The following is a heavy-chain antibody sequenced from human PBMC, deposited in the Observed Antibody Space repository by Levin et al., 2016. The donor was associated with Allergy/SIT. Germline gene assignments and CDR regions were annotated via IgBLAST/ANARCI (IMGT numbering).Heavy chain of an antibody. CDR2: IIPIFGTA. Sequence: SVKVSCKASGGTFSSYAISWVRQAPGQGLEWMGGIIPIFGTANYAQKFQGRVTITADESTSTAYMELSSLRSEDTAVYYCARDRPGYCSNGVCYTSYYGTDVWGQGTTVTVSS. D-gene: IGHD2-8*01. J-gene: IGHJ6*02. CDR3: ARDRPGYCSNGVCYTSYYGTDV. V-gene: IGHV1-69*13. CDR1: GGTFSSYA.